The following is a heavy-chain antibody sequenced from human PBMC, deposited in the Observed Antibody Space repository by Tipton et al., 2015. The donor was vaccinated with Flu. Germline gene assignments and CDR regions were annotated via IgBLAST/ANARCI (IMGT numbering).Heavy chain of an antibody. Sequence: TLSLTCTVSGGSIISPNYYWGWIRQPPGKGLEWIASIYYTGSAYYNPSLKSRVATSVDTSMNQFSLRLSSVTAADTAVYYCASFFLYDRRDYYYYYFDYWGQGTLATVSS. D-gene: IGHD3-22*01. V-gene: IGHV4-39*01. CDR3: ASFFLYDRRDYYYYYFDY. CDR2: IYYTGSA. J-gene: IGHJ4*02. CDR1: GGSIISPNYY.